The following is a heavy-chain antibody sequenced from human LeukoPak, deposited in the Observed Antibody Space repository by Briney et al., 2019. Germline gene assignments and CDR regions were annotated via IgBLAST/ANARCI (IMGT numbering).Heavy chain of an antibody. D-gene: IGHD2-8*01. J-gene: IGHJ4*02. CDR3: AKVGYCPNTSRF. CDR1: GFTFSSYD. Sequence: GGSLRLSCAASGFTFSSYDMSWVRQAPGKGLEWVSAIRGTGGSGDGGTTYYADSVKGRFTISRDNSKNTLYLQMKSLRAEDTAVYYCAKVGYCPNTSRFWGQGTLVTVSS. V-gene: IGHV3-23*01. CDR2: IRGTGGSGDGGTT.